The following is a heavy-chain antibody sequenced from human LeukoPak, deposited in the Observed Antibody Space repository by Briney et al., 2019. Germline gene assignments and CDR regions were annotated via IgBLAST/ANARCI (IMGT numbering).Heavy chain of an antibody. CDR2: ISGSGDST. V-gene: IGHV3-23*01. D-gene: IGHD3-10*01. CDR1: GFTLTSYA. J-gene: IGHJ6*02. Sequence: LPGRSLRLSCAASGFTLTSYAMSWVRQAPGKGLEWLSAISGSGDSTYYADSVKGRFTISRDISKNTLYLQMDSLRPEDTAVYYCAKGMNYYGSAYGMDVWGQGTTVTVSS. CDR3: AKGMNYYGSAYGMDV.